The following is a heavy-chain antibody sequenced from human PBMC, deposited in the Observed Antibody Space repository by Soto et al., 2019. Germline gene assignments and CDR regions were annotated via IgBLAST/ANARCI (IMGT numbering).Heavy chain of an antibody. CDR3: ARAGRDRYNFEPIYYFFGMAV. Sequence: QVQLQESGPGLVKPSQTLSLTCTVSGVSISRGGDFWSWIRQHPGQGLEWIGYIYDSGNTYYSPSLKSRVTISVDSSKNPFSVKLNSVTAADTPVYYCARAGRDRYNFEPIYYFFGMAVWGQGATVTVSS. CDR2: IYDSGNT. D-gene: IGHD5-12*01. CDR1: GVSISRGGDF. V-gene: IGHV4-31*03. J-gene: IGHJ6*02.